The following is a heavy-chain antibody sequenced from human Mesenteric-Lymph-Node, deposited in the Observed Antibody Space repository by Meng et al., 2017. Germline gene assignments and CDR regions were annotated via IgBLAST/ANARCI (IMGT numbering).Heavy chain of an antibody. J-gene: IGHJ2*01. Sequence: QVKVVQSGAEVKKPGASVKVSCKASGYTFTSYGISWVRQAPGQGLEWMGGIIPIFGTANYAQKFQGRVTITADKSTSTAYMELSSLRSEDTAVYYCARGQPTHWYFDLWGRGTLVTVSS. CDR2: IIPIFGTA. CDR3: ARGQPTHWYFDL. V-gene: IGHV1-69*06. D-gene: IGHD2-15*01. CDR1: GYTFTSYG.